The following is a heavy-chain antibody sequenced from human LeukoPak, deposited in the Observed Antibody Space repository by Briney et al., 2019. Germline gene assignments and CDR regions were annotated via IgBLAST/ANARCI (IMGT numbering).Heavy chain of an antibody. CDR3: ARLTGEQLVDY. V-gene: IGHV4-59*08. J-gene: IGHJ4*02. CDR2: IYYSGST. Sequence: SETLSLTCTGSGGSISSYYWSWIRQPPGQGLEWIGYIYYSGSTNYNPSLKSRVTISVDTSKNQFSLKLSSVTAADTAVYYWARLTGEQLVDYWGQGTLVTVSS. D-gene: IGHD7-27*01. CDR1: GGSISSYY.